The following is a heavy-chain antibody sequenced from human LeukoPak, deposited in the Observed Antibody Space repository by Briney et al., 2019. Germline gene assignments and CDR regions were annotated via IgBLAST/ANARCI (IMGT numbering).Heavy chain of an antibody. CDR1: GGSFSGYY. CDR3: ASVERITMIVVVITGAFDI. V-gene: IGHV4-34*01. J-gene: IGHJ3*02. CDR2: INHSGST. D-gene: IGHD3-22*01. Sequence: PSETLSLTCAVYGGSFSGYYWSWIRQPPGKGLEWIGEINHSGSTNYNPSLKSRVTISVDTSKNQFSLKLSSVTAADTAVYYCASVERITMIVVVITGAFDIWGQGTMVTVSS.